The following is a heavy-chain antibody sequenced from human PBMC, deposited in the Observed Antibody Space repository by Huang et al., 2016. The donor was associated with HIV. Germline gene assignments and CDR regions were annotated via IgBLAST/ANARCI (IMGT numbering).Heavy chain of an antibody. Sequence: QVQLVQSGAEVKKPGASVKVSCKASGNTFSGYGISWVRQAPGQGLEWRGWISGYNGNTNYVENRQGRVTMTTDTSTSTAYMELRSLRSDDTVVYYCARDRRPYSGSYLGYWGQGTLVTVSS. CDR3: ARDRRPYSGSYLGY. CDR1: GNTFSGYG. J-gene: IGHJ4*02. D-gene: IGHD1-26*01. CDR2: ISGYNGNT. V-gene: IGHV1-18*04.